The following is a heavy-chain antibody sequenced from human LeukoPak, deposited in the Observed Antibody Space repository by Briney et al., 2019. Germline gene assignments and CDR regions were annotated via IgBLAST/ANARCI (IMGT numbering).Heavy chain of an antibody. J-gene: IGHJ4*02. D-gene: IGHD3-9*01. CDR2: IYYSGST. V-gene: IGHV4-59*01. Sequence: SETLSLTCTVSGGSMSSYHWNWIRQPPGKRLEWIGDIYYSGSTNYNPSLKSRVTISVDTSKTQFSLKLSSVTAADTAVYYCARAADYDILTGYPYYFDYWGQGTRVTVSS. CDR3: ARAADYDILTGYPYYFDY. CDR1: GGSMSSYH.